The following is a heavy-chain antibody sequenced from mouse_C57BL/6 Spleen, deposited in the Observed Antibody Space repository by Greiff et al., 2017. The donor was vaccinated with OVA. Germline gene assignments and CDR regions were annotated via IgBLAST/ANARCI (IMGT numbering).Heavy chain of an antibody. CDR1: GYAFSSYW. D-gene: IGHD1-1*01. V-gene: IGHV1-80*01. Sequence: QVQLQQSGAELVKPGASVKISCKASGYAFSSYWMNWVKQRPGKGLEWIGQIYPGGGDTNYNGKFKGKATLTADKSSSTAYMQLSSLTSEDSAVYFCARSSDYYGSYAMDYWGQGTSVTVSS. CDR3: ARSSDYYGSYAMDY. J-gene: IGHJ4*01. CDR2: IYPGGGDT.